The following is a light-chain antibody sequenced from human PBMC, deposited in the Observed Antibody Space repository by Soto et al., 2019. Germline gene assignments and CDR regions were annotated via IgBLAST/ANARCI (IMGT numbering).Light chain of an antibody. Sequence: EVVMTQSPATLSVSPGERATLSCRASQSMSTNLAWYQQKPGQAPRLLIYGASTRATGIPARFSGSGSGTEFTLTINSLQSEDFAVYYCQQYHNWPPYTFGQGTKLEIK. J-gene: IGKJ2*01. V-gene: IGKV3-15*01. CDR3: QQYHNWPPYT. CDR2: GAS. CDR1: QSMSTN.